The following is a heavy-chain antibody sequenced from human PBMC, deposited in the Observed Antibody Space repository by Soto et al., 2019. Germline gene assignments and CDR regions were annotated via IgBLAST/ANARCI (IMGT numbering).Heavy chain of an antibody. J-gene: IGHJ4*02. CDR2: IYHSGTT. CDR1: GYSISSGYQ. Sequence: ETLSLTCDVSGYSISSGYQWGWIRQPPGRGLEWIGNIYHSGTTSYNPSLKSRVTVSVDTSKNQISLNLTSVTAADTAIYYCARDFFGNHYFDYWGQGILVTVSS. D-gene: IGHD3-10*01. V-gene: IGHV4-38-2*02. CDR3: ARDFFGNHYFDY.